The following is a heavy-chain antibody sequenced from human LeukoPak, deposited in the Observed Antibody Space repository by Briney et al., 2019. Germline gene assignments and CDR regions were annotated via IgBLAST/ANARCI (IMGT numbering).Heavy chain of an antibody. V-gene: IGHV3-7*01. CDR2: IKHDGSEK. CDR1: GFTFSTYW. CDR3: ATDPVNY. J-gene: IGHJ4*02. Sequence: GGSLRLSCAASGFTFSTYWMTWVRQAPGKGLEWVANIKHDGSEKYQVDSVKGRFTISRDNAKNSLYLQMNSLRAEDTAVYYCATDPVNYWGQGTLVTVSS.